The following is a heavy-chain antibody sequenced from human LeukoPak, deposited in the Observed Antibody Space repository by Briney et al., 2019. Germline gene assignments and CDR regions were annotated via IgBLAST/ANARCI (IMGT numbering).Heavy chain of an antibody. J-gene: IGHJ6*02. CDR2: ISYDGSNK. CDR3: ARDRPGEYYDTLTGPRGPHYYYGMEV. V-gene: IGHV3-30*03. D-gene: IGHD3-9*01. Sequence: GRSLRLSCAASGFTFSSYGMHWVRQAPGKGLEWVAVISYDGSNKYYADSVKGRFTISRDNSKNTLYLQMNSLRVEDTAVYYCARDRPGEYYDTLTGPRGPHYYYGMEVWGQGTMVTVSS. CDR1: GFTFSSYG.